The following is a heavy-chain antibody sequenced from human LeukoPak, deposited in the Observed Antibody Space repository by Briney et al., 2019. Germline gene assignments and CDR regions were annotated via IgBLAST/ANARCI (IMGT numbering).Heavy chain of an antibody. Sequence: SGTLSLTCAVYGGSFSGYYWSWIRQPPGKGLEWIGEINHSGSTNYNPSLKSRVTISVDTSKNQFSLKLSSVTAADTAVYYCAREHSSSWYPLDYWGQGTLVTVSS. V-gene: IGHV4-34*01. CDR1: GGSFSGYY. J-gene: IGHJ4*02. D-gene: IGHD6-13*01. CDR3: AREHSSSWYPLDY. CDR2: INHSGST.